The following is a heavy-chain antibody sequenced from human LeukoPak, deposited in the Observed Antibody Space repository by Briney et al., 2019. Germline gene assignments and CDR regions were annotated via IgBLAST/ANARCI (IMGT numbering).Heavy chain of an antibody. CDR1: GGSISSYY. J-gene: IGHJ5*02. V-gene: IGHV4-59*12. D-gene: IGHD3-22*01. Sequence: SETLSLTCTVSGGSISSYYWSWIRQPPGKGLEWIGYIYYSGSTNYNPSLKSRVTISVDTPKNQFSLKLSSVTAADTTVYYCAGDGCYYDSSGTSSFATWGAGTLVTVSP. CDR3: AGDGCYYDSSGTSSFAT. CDR2: IYYSGST.